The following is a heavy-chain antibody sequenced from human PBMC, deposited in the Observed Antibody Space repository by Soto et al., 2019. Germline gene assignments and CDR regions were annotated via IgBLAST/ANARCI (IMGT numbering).Heavy chain of an antibody. CDR3: APWVGAFDY. CDR2: ISYDGSNK. CDR1: GFTFSSYG. D-gene: IGHD4-17*01. V-gene: IGHV3-30*03. Sequence: QVQLVESGGGVVQPGRSLRLSCAASGFTFSSYGMHWVRQAPGKGLEWVAVISYDGSNKYYADSVKGRFTISRDNSKNTVYMQMNSLSGEGTAVYYCAPWVGAFDYWGQGTLVIVSS. J-gene: IGHJ4*02.